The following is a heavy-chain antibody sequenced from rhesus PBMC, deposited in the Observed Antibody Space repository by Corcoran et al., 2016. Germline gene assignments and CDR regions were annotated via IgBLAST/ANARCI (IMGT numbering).Heavy chain of an antibody. Sequence: QVQLQESGPGLVKPSETLSLTCAVPGAAISRYWWNWIRPATGKGREWIGEFSGNSGNTNSNPSLKSRVTISTDASKNQFSVELGSVTAADTAVYYCASYCSRGVCYDGLDSWGQGVVVTVSS. CDR1: GAAISRYW. J-gene: IGHJ6*01. CDR2: FSGNSGNT. D-gene: IGHD2-39*01. CDR3: ASYCSRGVCYDGLDS. V-gene: IGHV4-80*01.